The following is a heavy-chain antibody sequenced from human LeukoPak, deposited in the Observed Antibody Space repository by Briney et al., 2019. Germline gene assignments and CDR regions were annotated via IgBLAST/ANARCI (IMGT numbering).Heavy chain of an antibody. CDR1: GFTFSSYW. J-gene: IGHJ6*02. V-gene: IGHV3-7*01. Sequence: GGSLRLSCAASGFTFSSYWMSWVRQAPGKGLEWVANIKQDGSEKYYVDSVKGRSTISRDNAKNSLYLQMNSLRAEDTAVYYCAREYGDYLYYYGMDVWGQGTTVTVSS. CDR2: IKQDGSEK. D-gene: IGHD4-17*01. CDR3: AREYGDYLYYYGMDV.